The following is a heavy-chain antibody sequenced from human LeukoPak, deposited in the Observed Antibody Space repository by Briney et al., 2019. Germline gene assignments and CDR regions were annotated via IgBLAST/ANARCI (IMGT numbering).Heavy chain of an antibody. V-gene: IGHV3-23*01. J-gene: IGHJ4*02. CDR2: ISGSAGTT. Sequence: GGSLRLSCAASGFTFSGHAMSWVRQAPGKGLEWVSAISGSAGTTYYADSVKGRFTISRDNSKNTLYLQMNSLRAEDTAVYYCAKLSSWTDRNFDYWGQGTLVTVSS. D-gene: IGHD6-13*01. CDR1: GFTFSGHA. CDR3: AKLSSWTDRNFDY.